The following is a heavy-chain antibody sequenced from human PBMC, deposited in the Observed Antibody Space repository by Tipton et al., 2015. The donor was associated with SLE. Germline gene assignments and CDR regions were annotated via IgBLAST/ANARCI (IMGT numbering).Heavy chain of an antibody. D-gene: IGHD3-22*01. CDR1: GFTFSDFG. V-gene: IGHV3-30*02. J-gene: IGHJ4*02. CDR3: ARETNALYYYDTSGSYFDC. Sequence: SLRLSCAASGFTFSDFGMHWVRQAPGEGLEWVAFIRYDGSNKCYADSVQGRFIISRDSSKNTLYLQMNSLRAEDTAVYYCARETNALYYYDTSGSYFDCWGQGTLVTVSS. CDR2: IRYDGSNK.